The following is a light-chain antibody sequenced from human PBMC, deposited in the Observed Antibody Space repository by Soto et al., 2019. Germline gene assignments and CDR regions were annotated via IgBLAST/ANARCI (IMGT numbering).Light chain of an antibody. Sequence: QSVLTQPASVSGSPGQSITISCTGTSSDVGGYNYVSWYQQHPVKAPKLMIYDVTNRPSGVSDRFSGSKSGNTASLTISGLQAEDEAIYYCSSYTSSSTPYVFVPGTKVTVL. CDR2: DVT. CDR1: SSDVGGYNY. CDR3: SSYTSSSTPYV. J-gene: IGLJ1*01. V-gene: IGLV2-14*01.